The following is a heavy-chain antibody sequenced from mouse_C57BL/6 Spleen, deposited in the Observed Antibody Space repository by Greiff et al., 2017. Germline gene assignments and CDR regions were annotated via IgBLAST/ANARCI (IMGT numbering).Heavy chain of an antibody. CDR1: GYAFTNYL. J-gene: IGHJ2*01. CDR2: INPGSGGT. Sequence: VQLQQSGAELVRPGTSVKVSCKASGYAFTNYLIEWVKQRPGQGLEWIGVINPGSGGTNYNEKFKGKATLTADKSSSTAYMQLSSLTSEDSAVYFCARRLHGSSDYWGQGTTLTVSS. V-gene: IGHV1-54*01. CDR3: ARRLHGSSDY. D-gene: IGHD1-1*01.